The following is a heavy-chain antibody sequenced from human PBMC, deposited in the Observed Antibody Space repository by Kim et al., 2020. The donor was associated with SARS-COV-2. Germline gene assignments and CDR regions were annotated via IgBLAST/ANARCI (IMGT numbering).Heavy chain of an antibody. V-gene: IGHV5-51*01. D-gene: IGHD3-10*01. CDR2: IYPGDSDT. CDR1: GSSFTSYW. J-gene: IGHJ5*02. Sequence: GASLQISCKGSGSSFTSYWIGWVRQMPGKGLEWMGIIYPGDSDTRYSPSFQGQVTISADKSISTAYLQWSSLKASDTAMYYCARQERLLWFGELFPGWFDPWGQGTLVTVSS. CDR3: ARQERLLWFGELFPGWFDP.